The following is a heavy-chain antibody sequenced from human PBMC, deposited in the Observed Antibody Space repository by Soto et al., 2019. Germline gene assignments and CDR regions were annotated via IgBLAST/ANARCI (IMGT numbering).Heavy chain of an antibody. D-gene: IGHD2-21*02. CDR1: GFTFSGLY. V-gene: IGHV3-11*01. CDR2: IDSSGVKK. Sequence: QVQLTESGGGLVKPGGCLRLSCAGSGFTFSGLYMSWIRQAPGKGLEWGSCIDSSGVKKYYADSVRGRFTISRDNAKNSLYLQMDRLRAEDPAVYYCARDRGVVTGDYVDYWGQGTLVTVSS. J-gene: IGHJ4*02. CDR3: ARDRGVVTGDYVDY.